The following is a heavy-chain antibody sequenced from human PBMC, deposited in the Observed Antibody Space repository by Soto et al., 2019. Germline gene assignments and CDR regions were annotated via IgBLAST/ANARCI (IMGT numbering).Heavy chain of an antibody. CDR1: GFTFSSYG. CDR2: ISYDGSNK. Sequence: QVQLVESGGGVVQPGRSLRLSCAASGFTFSSYGMHWVRQAPGKGLEWVAVISYDGSNKYYADSVKGRFTISRDNSKNTLYLQMNSLRAEDTAVYYCAKDGDIPFDYYYGMDVWGQGTTVTVSS. V-gene: IGHV3-30*18. D-gene: IGHD2-2*02. J-gene: IGHJ6*02. CDR3: AKDGDIPFDYYYGMDV.